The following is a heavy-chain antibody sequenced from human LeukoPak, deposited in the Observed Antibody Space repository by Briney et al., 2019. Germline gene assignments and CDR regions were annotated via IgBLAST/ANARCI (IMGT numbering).Heavy chain of an antibody. CDR2: IYYSGST. CDR1: DTSISSCE. CDR3: ARVLTGYYNYYYGMDV. Sequence: RSEIRSRTFTISDTSISSCEWIWIGHPPGKRLEWIGYIYYSGSTNYNPSLKSRVTISVDTSKNQFSLKLSSVTAADTAVYYCARVLTGYYNYYYGMDVWGQGTTVTVSS. J-gene: IGHJ6*02. V-gene: IGHV4-59*01. D-gene: IGHD3-9*01.